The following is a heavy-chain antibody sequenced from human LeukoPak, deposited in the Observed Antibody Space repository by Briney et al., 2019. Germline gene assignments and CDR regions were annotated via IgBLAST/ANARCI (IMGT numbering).Heavy chain of an antibody. V-gene: IGHV4-31*03. CDR1: GGSISSGGYY. J-gene: IGHJ4*02. Sequence: SQTLSLTCTVSGGSISSGGYYWSWIRQHPGKGLEWIGYIYYSGSTYYNPSLKSRVTISVDTSKNQFSLELSSVTAADTAVYYCARSYCSGGSCYRTFDYWGQGTLVTVSS. D-gene: IGHD2-15*01. CDR3: ARSYCSGGSCYRTFDY. CDR2: IYYSGST.